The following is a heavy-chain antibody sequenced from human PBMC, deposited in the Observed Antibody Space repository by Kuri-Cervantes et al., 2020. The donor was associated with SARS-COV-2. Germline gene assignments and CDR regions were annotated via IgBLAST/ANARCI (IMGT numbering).Heavy chain of an antibody. CDR3: ARVALTGTAFDI. CDR1: GGSITSYY. Sequence: SETLSLTCSVSGGSITSYYWSWIRQPPGKGLEWIGYIYYSRSTNYHPSLKSRVTISVDTSRNQFSLKLSSVTAADTAVYYCARVALTGTAFDIWGQGTMVTVSS. V-gene: IGHV4-59*01. CDR2: IYYSRST. J-gene: IGHJ3*02. D-gene: IGHD1-20*01.